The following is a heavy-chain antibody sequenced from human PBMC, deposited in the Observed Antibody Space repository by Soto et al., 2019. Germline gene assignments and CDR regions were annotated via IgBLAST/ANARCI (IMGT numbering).Heavy chain of an antibody. CDR3: ASWWMYAPRFGP. CDR1: GGSISSGDYS. CDR2: IYHSGST. J-gene: IGHJ5*02. Sequence: QLQLQESGSGLVKPSQTLSLTCAVSGGSISSGDYSWSWIRQPPGKGLEWIGYIYHSGSTSYNPSLQSRVTISVDRSTNEFSLKLSSVTPADTAVYYCASWWMYAPRFGPWGQGTLVTVSS. V-gene: IGHV4-30-2*01. D-gene: IGHD2-8*01.